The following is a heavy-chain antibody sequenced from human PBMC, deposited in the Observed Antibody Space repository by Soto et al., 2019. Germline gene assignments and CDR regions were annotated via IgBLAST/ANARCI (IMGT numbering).Heavy chain of an antibody. D-gene: IGHD2-2*01. CDR1: GFTFTSSA. V-gene: IGHV1-58*02. Sequence: SVKVSCKASGFTFTSSAMQWVRQARGQRLEWIGWIVVGSGNTNYAQKFQERVTITRDMSTSTAYMELSSLRSEDTAVYYCARESVVPAAMRTYYYYVMDFSGQGTTVTVSS. CDR2: IVVGSGNT. CDR3: ARESVVPAAMRTYYYYVMDF. J-gene: IGHJ6*02.